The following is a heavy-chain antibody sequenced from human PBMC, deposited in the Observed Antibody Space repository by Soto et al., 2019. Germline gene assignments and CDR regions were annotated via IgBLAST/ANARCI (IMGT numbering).Heavy chain of an antibody. CDR2: IIPIFGTA. CDR3: ARGIFEASPGYYGMDV. CDR1: GCTFSSYA. V-gene: IGHV1-69*13. J-gene: IGHJ6*02. D-gene: IGHD3-3*01. Sequence: ASVKVARKASGCTFSSYAISWLRQAPGQGLEWMGGIIPIFGTANYAQKFQGRVTITADESTSTAYMELSSLRSEDMAVYYCARGIFEASPGYYGMDVWGQGTTGTVSS.